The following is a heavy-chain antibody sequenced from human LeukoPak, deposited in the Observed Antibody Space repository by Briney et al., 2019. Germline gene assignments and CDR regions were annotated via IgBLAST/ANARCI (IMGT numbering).Heavy chain of an antibody. D-gene: IGHD3-22*01. Sequence: SVKVSCKASGGTFSSYAISWVRQAPGQGLEWMGGIIPIFGTANYAQKFQGRVTITADESTSTAYMELSSLRSEDTAVYYCARGDNPYYYDSSPYYFDYWGQGTLVTVSS. CDR3: ARGDNPYYYDSSPYYFDY. J-gene: IGHJ4*02. CDR1: GGTFSSYA. CDR2: IIPIFGTA. V-gene: IGHV1-69*13.